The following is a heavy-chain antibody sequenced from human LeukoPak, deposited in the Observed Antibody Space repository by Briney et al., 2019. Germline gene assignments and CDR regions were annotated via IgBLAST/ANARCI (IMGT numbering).Heavy chain of an antibody. J-gene: IGHJ6*03. Sequence: KPSETLSLTCTVSGGSISISSHYWVWIRQPPGKGLEWIGSIYYSGSTYYNPSLKSRVTISVDMSKNQFSLKLTSVTAADTAVYYCAREIRPGNYYYYMDVWGKGTTVTISS. CDR3: AREIRPGNYYYYMDV. CDR2: IYYSGST. V-gene: IGHV4-39*02. CDR1: GGSISISSHY. D-gene: IGHD1-14*01.